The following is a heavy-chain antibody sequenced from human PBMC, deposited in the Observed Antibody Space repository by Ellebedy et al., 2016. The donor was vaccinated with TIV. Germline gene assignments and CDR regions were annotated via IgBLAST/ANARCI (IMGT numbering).Heavy chain of an antibody. Sequence: GESLKISCAASGFTFTSYDMAWVRQAPGKGLEWVSTISGSGSLTYYADSVKGRFTISRDKSENTLYLQMDSLRAEDTAVYYCARKGSGSYYDYWGQGTLVTVSS. CDR2: ISGSGSLT. J-gene: IGHJ4*02. D-gene: IGHD3-10*01. CDR1: GFTFTSYD. CDR3: ARKGSGSYYDY. V-gene: IGHV3-23*01.